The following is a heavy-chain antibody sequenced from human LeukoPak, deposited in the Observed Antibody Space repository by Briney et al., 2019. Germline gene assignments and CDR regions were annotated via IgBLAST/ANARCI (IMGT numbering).Heavy chain of an antibody. D-gene: IGHD3-16*02. CDR1: GITLSNYG. J-gene: IGHJ4*02. CDR3: AKRGVVVRVFLVGFHKEAYYFDS. V-gene: IGHV3-23*01. Sequence: GGSLRLSCAVSGITLSNYGMSWVRQAPGKGLEWVAGISGSAGGTNYADPVKGRFTISRDNSKNTLFLQMDRLRAEDTAVYFCAKRGVVVRVFLVGFHKEAYYFDSWGQGALVTVSS. CDR2: ISGSAGGT.